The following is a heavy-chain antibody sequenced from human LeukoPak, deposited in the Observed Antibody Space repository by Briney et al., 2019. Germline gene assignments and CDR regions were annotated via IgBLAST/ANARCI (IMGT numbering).Heavy chain of an antibody. CDR3: VYDSSGYYTFDY. CDR1: GFTVSRNY. CDR2: IYSGGST. V-gene: IGHV3-53*01. D-gene: IGHD3-22*01. J-gene: IGHJ4*02. Sequence: PGGPLSLSCAASGFTVSRNYMSWARHAQGRGREWVSVIYSGGSTYYADSVKGRFTISRDNSKNTLYLQMNSLRAEDTAVYYCVYDSSGYYTFDYWGQGTLVTVSS.